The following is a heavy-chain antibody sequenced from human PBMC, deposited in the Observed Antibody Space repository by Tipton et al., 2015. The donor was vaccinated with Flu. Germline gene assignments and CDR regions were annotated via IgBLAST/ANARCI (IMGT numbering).Heavy chain of an antibody. V-gene: IGHV3-53*01. Sequence: SLRLSCAASGFTVSDNYISWVRQAPGKGLEWVSVVYSGGAGGATYYTDSVKGRFTISRDNSKNTVYLQMNSLRVEDTAVYYCARDRRAYDGVSYSFDYWGQGTLVTVSS. CDR2: VYSGGAGGAT. D-gene: IGHD3-22*01. J-gene: IGHJ4*02. CDR3: ARDRRAYDGVSYSFDY. CDR1: GFTVSDNY.